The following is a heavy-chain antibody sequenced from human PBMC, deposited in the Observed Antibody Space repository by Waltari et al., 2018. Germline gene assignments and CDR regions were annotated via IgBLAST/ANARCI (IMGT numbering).Heavy chain of an antibody. CDR3: ARMGEGDYISRVFDY. V-gene: IGHV4-38-2*01. CDR1: GYSISSGYY. J-gene: IGHJ4*02. CDR2: IYHSGST. Sequence: QVQLQESGPGLVKPSETLSRTCAVSGYSISSGYYWGWVRQPPGKGLEWIGSIYHSGSTYYNPSLKSRVTISVDTSKNQFSLKLSSVTAADTAVYYCARMGEGDYISRVFDYWGQGTLVTVSS. D-gene: IGHD4-17*01.